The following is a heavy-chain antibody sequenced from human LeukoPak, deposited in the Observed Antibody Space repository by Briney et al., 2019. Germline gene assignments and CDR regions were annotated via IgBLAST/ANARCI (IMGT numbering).Heavy chain of an antibody. Sequence: GGSLRLSCAASGFSLSNYWMNWVRQAPGKGLKWVASIKPDGSKKYYVDSLRGRFTISRDDARNSLYLQMNSLKAEDTAVYYCAEGGYWGQGTLVTVSS. J-gene: IGHJ4*02. CDR2: IKPDGSKK. CDR3: AEGGY. V-gene: IGHV3-7*01. CDR1: GFSLSNYW.